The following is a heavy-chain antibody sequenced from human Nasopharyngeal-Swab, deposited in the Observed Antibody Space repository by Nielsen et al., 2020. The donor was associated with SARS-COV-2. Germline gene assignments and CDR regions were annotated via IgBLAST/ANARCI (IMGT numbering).Heavy chain of an antibody. J-gene: IGHJ6*02. CDR3: ARSPYGDYYYYGMDV. CDR2: IYYSGST. Sequence: SETLSLTCTVSGGSISSGGYYWSWIRQHPGKGLEWIGYIYYSGSTNYNPSLKSRVTISVDTSKNQFSLKLSSVTAADTAVYYCARSPYGDYYYYGMDVWGQGTTVTVSS. CDR1: GGSISSGGYY. V-gene: IGHV4-61*08. D-gene: IGHD4-17*01.